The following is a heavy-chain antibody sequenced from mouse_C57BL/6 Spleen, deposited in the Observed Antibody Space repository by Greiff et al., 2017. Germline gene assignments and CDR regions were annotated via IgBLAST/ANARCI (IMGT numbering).Heavy chain of an antibody. D-gene: IGHD3-3*01. V-gene: IGHV5-17*01. J-gene: IGHJ1*03. CDR1: GFTFSDYG. CDR2: ISSGSSTI. CDR3: ARGDFYWYFEV. Sequence: EVKLVESGGGLVKPGGSLKLSCAASGFTFSDYGMHWVRQAPEKGLEWVAYISSGSSTIYYADTVKGRFTISRDNAKNTPFLQMTRLRSEDTAMYYCARGDFYWYFEVWGTGTTVTVSS.